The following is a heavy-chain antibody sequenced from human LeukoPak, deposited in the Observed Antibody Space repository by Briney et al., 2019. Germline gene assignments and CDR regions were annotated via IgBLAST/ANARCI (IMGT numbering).Heavy chain of an antibody. J-gene: IGHJ4*02. CDR3: ARDPDYYDSRVVDF. CDR1: GFTFDDYA. CDR2: ISSDPSHT. V-gene: IGHV3-21*01. D-gene: IGHD3-22*01. Sequence: GGSLRLSCAASGFTFDDYAMHWVRQAPGKGLEWVSYISSDPSHTYYADSVRGRFTISRDNAKHSLYLQMDNLRTEDTAMYYCARDPDYYDSRVVDFWGQGTRVTVSS.